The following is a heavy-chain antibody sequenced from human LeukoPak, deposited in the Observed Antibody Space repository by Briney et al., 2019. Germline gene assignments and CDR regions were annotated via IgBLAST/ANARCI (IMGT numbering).Heavy chain of an antibody. CDR3: ARGQIQYSSSSSWFDP. Sequence: SETLSLTCTVSGGSISSYYWSWIRQPPGKGLEWIGYIYYSGSTNYNPSLKSRVTISVDTSKNQFSLKLSSVTAADTAVYYCARGQIQYSSSSSWFDPWGQGTLVTVSS. D-gene: IGHD6-6*01. CDR2: IYYSGST. J-gene: IGHJ5*02. CDR1: GGSISSYY. V-gene: IGHV4-59*01.